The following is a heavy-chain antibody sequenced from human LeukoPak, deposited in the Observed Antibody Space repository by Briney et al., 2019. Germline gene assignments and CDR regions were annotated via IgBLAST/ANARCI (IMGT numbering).Heavy chain of an antibody. Sequence: SETLSLTCAVSGGSVNSGSYVWSWIRQPPGKGLEWIGYIQNSARTNYNPSLESRVTISVDSSKDQFSLRLSSVTAADTAVYYCATDYSNFYGMDVWGQGTTVTVSS. CDR2: IQNSART. CDR1: GGSVNSGSYV. V-gene: IGHV4-61*01. CDR3: ATDYSNFYGMDV. J-gene: IGHJ6*02. D-gene: IGHD4-11*01.